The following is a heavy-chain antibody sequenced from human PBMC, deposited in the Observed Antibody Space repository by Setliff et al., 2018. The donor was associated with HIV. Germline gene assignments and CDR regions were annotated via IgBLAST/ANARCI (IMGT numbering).Heavy chain of an antibody. CDR2: IYYSGST. V-gene: IGHV4-39*01. J-gene: IGHJ5*02. Sequence: SETLSLTCSVSGGSISSSNYYWGWIRQPPGKGLEWIGNIYYSGSTYYNPSLKSRVTISVDTSKNQFSLKLSSVTAADTAVYYCARRMIYASNWFDPWGQGTLVTSPQ. CDR1: GGSISSSNYY. CDR3: ARRMIYASNWFDP. D-gene: IGHD3-16*01.